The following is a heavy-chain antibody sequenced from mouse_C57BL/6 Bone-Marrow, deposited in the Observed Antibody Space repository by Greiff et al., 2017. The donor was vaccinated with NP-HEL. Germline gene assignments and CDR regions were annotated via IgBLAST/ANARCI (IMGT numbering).Heavy chain of an antibody. Sequence: QVQLQQPGAELVMPGASVKLSCKASGYTFTSYWMHWVKQRPGQGLEWIGEIDPSDSYTNYNQKFKGKSTLTVDKSSSTAYMQLSSLTSEDSAVYYCARGALWLRRNFDDWGQGTTLTVAS. J-gene: IGHJ2*01. CDR3: ARGALWLRRNFDD. CDR2: IDPSDSYT. V-gene: IGHV1-69*01. D-gene: IGHD2-2*01. CDR1: GYTFTSYW.